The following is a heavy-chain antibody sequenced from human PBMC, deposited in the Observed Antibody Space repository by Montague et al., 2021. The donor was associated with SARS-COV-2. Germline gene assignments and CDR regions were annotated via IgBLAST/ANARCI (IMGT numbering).Heavy chain of an antibody. V-gene: IGHV4-4*02. Sequence: SETLSLTCTVSGGSVSSDNWCTWARQPPGKGLEWIGEIYHSGTTNYNPSLQSQVTISVDKSRNHLSLNLRSVTAADTAMYYCALPLGGARFDPWGQGILVTVSS. D-gene: IGHD1-26*01. CDR2: IYHSGTT. CDR1: GGSVSSDNW. J-gene: IGHJ5*02. CDR3: ALPLGGARFDP.